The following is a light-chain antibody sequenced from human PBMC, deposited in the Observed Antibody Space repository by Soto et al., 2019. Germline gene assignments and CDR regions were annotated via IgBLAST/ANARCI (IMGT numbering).Light chain of an antibody. Sequence: EKVMTQSPATLSVSPGERATLSCRASQSVGSTLAWYQQKPGQPPRLLIYDASTRATGIPDRFSGSGSGTDFTLTISRLDPEDFAVYYCQQYGSSPLTFGQGTKVDIK. CDR1: QSVGST. CDR2: DAS. CDR3: QQYGSSPLT. V-gene: IGKV3-20*01. J-gene: IGKJ1*01.